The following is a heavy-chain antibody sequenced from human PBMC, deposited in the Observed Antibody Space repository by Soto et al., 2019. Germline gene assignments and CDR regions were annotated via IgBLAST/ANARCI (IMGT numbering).Heavy chain of an antibody. D-gene: IGHD3-3*01. CDR3: ATRVYDFWSGYLCYFDY. V-gene: IGHV4-39*02. Sequence: QLQLQESCPGLVKPSETLSLTCTVSGGSISSSSYYWGWIRQPPGKGLEWIVSIYYRGSTYYNPSLKSRVTISVETSKTHFSRKLSSVTDADTAVYYFATRVYDFWSGYLCYFDYWVRGALVTVFS. CDR1: GGSISSSSYY. J-gene: IGHJ4*02. CDR2: IYYRGST.